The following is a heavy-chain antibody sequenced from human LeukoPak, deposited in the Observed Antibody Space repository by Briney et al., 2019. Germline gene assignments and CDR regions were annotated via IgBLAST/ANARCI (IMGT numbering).Heavy chain of an antibody. J-gene: IGHJ4*02. V-gene: IGHV2-5*02. D-gene: IGHD6-13*01. CDR2: IDWDDDK. CDR1: GFSLSTSGGG. CDR3: ASGIAAIRKNRVYFDY. Sequence: SGPTLVNPTQTLTLTCTFSGFSLSTSGGGVGWILQPPGKALEWLSLIDWDDDKRYSPSLKHRHTIPKDTYKNQVVLTMTNMDPVDTATYYCASGIAAIRKNRVYFDYWGQGTLVTVSS.